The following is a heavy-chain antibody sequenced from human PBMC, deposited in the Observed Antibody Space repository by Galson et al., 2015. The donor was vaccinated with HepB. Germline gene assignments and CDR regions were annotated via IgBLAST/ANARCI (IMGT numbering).Heavy chain of an antibody. CDR2: ISYDGSNK. J-gene: IGHJ5*02. D-gene: IGHD3-22*01. CDR3: ARGPTYYYDSSGHNWFDP. V-gene: IGHV3-30-3*01. Sequence: SLRLSCAASGFTFSSCTMHWVRQAPGKGLEWVAVISYDGSNKYYADSVKGRFTISRDNSKNTLYLQMNSLRVEDTAVYYCARGPTYYYDSSGHNWFDPWGQGTLVTVSS. CDR1: GFTFSSCT.